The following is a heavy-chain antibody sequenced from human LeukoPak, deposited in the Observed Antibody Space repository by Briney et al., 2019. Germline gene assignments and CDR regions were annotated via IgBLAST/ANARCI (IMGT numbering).Heavy chain of an antibody. D-gene: IGHD3-3*01. CDR2: IYPDDSNT. Sequence: GESLKISCQGSGYNFPIYWIGWVRQMPGQGLEWMGIIYPDDSNTIYGPSFQGQVTISADKSISTAYLQWSSLKASDTAMYYCARSPPEKYYDFWSGSYAFDIWGQGTMVTVSS. CDR1: GYNFPIYW. V-gene: IGHV5-51*01. CDR3: ARSPPEKYYDFWSGSYAFDI. J-gene: IGHJ3*02.